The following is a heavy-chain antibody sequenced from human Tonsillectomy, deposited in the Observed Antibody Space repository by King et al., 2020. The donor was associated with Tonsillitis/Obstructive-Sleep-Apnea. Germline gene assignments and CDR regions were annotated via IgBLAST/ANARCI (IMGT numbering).Heavy chain of an antibody. Sequence: HVQLQQWGAGLLKPSETLSLTCAVYGGSFSGYYLSWIRQPPGKGLEWMGEINHSGSTNYNPSLKSRVTISVDTSKNQFSLKLSSVTAADTAVYYCATGYCSSTTCSSTDWFDPWGQGTLVTVSS. J-gene: IGHJ5*02. CDR2: INHSGST. V-gene: IGHV4-34*01. CDR1: GGSFSGYY. D-gene: IGHD2-2*01. CDR3: ATGYCSSTTCSSTDWFDP.